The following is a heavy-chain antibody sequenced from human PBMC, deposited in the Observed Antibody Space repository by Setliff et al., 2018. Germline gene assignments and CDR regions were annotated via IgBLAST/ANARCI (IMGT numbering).Heavy chain of an antibody. Sequence: PGGSLRLSCAASGFTCSSYWMSWVRQAPGKGLEWVANIKQDGSEKYYVDSVKGRFTISRDNAKNSLYLQMNSLRAEDTAVYYCARDGGEYWGQGTLVTVSS. V-gene: IGHV3-7*01. D-gene: IGHD3-16*01. CDR3: ARDGGEY. CDR1: GFTCSSYW. J-gene: IGHJ4*02. CDR2: IKQDGSEK.